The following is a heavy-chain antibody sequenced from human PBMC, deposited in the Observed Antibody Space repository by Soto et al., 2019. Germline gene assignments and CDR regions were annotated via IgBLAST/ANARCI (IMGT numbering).Heavy chain of an antibody. CDR1: GGTFSSYA. V-gene: IGHV1-69*13. CDR3: ARGCNWNAVYYYGMDV. J-gene: IGHJ6*02. CDR2: IIPIFGTA. D-gene: IGHD1-20*01. Sequence: ASVKVSCKASGGTFSSYAISWVRQAPGQGLEWMGGIIPIFGTANYAQKFQGRVTITADESTSTAYMELSSLRSEDTAVYYCARGCNWNAVYYYGMDVWGQGTTVTV.